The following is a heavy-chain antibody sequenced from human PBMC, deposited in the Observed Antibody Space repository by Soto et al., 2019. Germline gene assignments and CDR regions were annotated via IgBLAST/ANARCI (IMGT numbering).Heavy chain of an antibody. CDR2: ISGSGGST. V-gene: IGHV3-23*01. CDR1: GFTFSSFA. D-gene: IGHD6-13*01. J-gene: IGHJ4*02. Sequence: GESLRLSCAASGFTFSSFAMSWVRRAPGKGLEWVSTISGSGGSTYYADSVKGRFTISRDNSKNTLYLQMNSLRAEDTAVYYCAIRTATGKGFDYWGQGTLVTVSS. CDR3: AIRTATGKGFDY.